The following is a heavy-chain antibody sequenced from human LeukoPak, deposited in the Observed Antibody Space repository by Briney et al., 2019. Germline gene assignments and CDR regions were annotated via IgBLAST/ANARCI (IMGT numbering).Heavy chain of an antibody. J-gene: IGHJ3*02. CDR3: TRDYRSSSGRAFDI. CDR1: GFTLTTYS. D-gene: IGHD6-6*01. Sequence: GGSLRLSCAASGFTLTTYSMNWVRQAPGKGLEWVSYITTTGSTMYYADSVKGRFTISRDNAKNSLYLQMNSLRAEDTAMYFCTRDYRSSSGRAFDIWAKGQWSASLQ. V-gene: IGHV3-48*01. CDR2: ITTTGSTM.